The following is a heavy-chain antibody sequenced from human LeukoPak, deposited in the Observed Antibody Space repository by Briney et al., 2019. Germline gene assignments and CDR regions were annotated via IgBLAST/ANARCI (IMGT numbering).Heavy chain of an antibody. Sequence: PGRSLRLSCAASGFTFDDYAMHWVRQAPGKGLEWVSGISWNSGSIGYADSVKGRFTISRDNAKNSLYLQMNSLRAEDMALYYCAKGRGYSLGDYFDYWGQGTLVTVSS. J-gene: IGHJ4*02. D-gene: IGHD5-18*01. CDR2: ISWNSGSI. CDR1: GFTFDDYA. V-gene: IGHV3-9*03. CDR3: AKGRGYSLGDYFDY.